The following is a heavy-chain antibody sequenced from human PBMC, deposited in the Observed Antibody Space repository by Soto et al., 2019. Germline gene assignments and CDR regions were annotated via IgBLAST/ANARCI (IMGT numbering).Heavy chain of an antibody. V-gene: IGHV1-69*04. CDR1: GGTFSSYT. CDR3: ARENVISPPDYDILTGSFDY. D-gene: IGHD3-9*01. J-gene: IGHJ4*02. Sequence: SVKVSCKASGGTFSSYTISWVRQAPGQGLEWMGRIIPILGIANYAQKFQGRVTITADKSTSTAYMELSSLRSEDTAVYYCARENVISPPDYDILTGSFDYWGQGTLVTVSS. CDR2: IIPILGIA.